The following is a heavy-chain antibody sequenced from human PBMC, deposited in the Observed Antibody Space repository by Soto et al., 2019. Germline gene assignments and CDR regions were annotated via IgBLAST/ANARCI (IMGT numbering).Heavy chain of an antibody. J-gene: IGHJ5*02. D-gene: IGHD3-3*01. CDR3: VRGTSDDFWSGYYIWFDP. CDR1: GGSFSGYY. Sequence: SETLSLTCAVYGGSFSGYYWSWIRQPPGKGLEWIGEINHSGSTNYNPSLKSRVTISVDTSKNQFSLKLSSVTAADTAVYYCVRGTSDDFWSGYYIWFDPWGQGTLVTVSS. V-gene: IGHV4-34*01. CDR2: INHSGST.